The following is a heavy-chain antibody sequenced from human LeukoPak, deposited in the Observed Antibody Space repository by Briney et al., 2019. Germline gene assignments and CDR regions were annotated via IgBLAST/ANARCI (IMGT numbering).Heavy chain of an antibody. V-gene: IGHV1-46*01. CDR2: INPSGGST. CDR3: ARALIWFGSPSDY. CDR1: GYTFTSYY. Sequence: GASVKVSCKASGYTFTSYYMHWVRQAPGQGLEWMGIINPSGGSTSYAQKLQGRVTMTTDTSTSTAYMELRSLRSDDTAVYYCARALIWFGSPSDYWGQGTLVTVSS. J-gene: IGHJ4*02. D-gene: IGHD3-10*01.